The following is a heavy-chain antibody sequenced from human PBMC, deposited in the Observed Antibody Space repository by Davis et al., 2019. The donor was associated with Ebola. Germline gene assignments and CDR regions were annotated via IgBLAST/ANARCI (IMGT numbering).Heavy chain of an antibody. Sequence: SETLSLTCAVSGGSISSSNWWSWVRQPPGKGLEWIGEIYHSGSTNYNPSLKRRVTISVDKSKNQFSLKLSSVTAADTAVYYCARGPDYGDYDYWGQGTLVTVSS. CDR2: IYHSGST. J-gene: IGHJ4*02. V-gene: IGHV4-4*02. D-gene: IGHD4-17*01. CDR3: ARGPDYGDYDY. CDR1: GGSISSSNW.